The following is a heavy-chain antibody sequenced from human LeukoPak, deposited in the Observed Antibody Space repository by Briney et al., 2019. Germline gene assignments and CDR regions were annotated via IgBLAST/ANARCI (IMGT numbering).Heavy chain of an antibody. V-gene: IGHV3-9*01. D-gene: IGHD6-6*01. Sequence: GGSLRLSCAGSGFIFNDYAMHWVRQVPGKGLEWVSGISWNSGDLDYADSVKGRFTISRDNAKNSLYLQMNSLRAEDTAVYYCARGSRSAPQSYWGQGTLVTVSS. J-gene: IGHJ4*02. CDR2: ISWNSGDL. CDR3: ARGSRSAPQSY. CDR1: GFIFNDYA.